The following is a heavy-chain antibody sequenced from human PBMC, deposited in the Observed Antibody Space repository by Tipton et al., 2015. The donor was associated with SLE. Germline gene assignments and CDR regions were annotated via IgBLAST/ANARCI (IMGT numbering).Heavy chain of an antibody. Sequence: LRLSCAVYGGSFSGYHWTWIRQPPGKGLEWIGKVYHSGRTDSNPSLKSRVTISVDTSKNQFSLNLTSVTAADTAVYYCARAVPRGSTSGYWYFDLWGRGTLVTVSS. J-gene: IGHJ2*01. D-gene: IGHD6-6*01. CDR3: ARAVPRGSTSGYWYFDL. V-gene: IGHV4-34*01. CDR1: GGSFSGYH. CDR2: VYHSGRT.